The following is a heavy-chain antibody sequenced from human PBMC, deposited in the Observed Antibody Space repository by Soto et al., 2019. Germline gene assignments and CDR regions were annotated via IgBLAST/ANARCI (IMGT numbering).Heavy chain of an antibody. J-gene: IGHJ4*02. CDR2: IIPIFGTA. V-gene: IGHV1-69*01. CDR1: GGTFSSYA. D-gene: IGHD3-22*01. CDR3: ARGFLRYDSSGYYYVFDY. Sequence: QVQLVQSGAEVKKPGSSVKFSCKASGGTFSSYAISWVRQAPGQGLEWMGGIIPIFGTANYAQKFQGRVTITADESTSTAYMGLSSLRSEDTAVYYCARGFLRYDSSGYYYVFDYWGQGTLVTVSS.